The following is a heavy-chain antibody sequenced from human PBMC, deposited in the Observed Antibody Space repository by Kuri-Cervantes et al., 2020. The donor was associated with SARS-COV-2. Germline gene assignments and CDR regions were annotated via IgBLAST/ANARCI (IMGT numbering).Heavy chain of an antibody. CDR1: GGTFSSYA. CDR3: ARGVEMATINVPFDY. J-gene: IGHJ4*02. Sequence: SVKVSCKASGGTFSSYAISWVRQAPGQGLEWMGGIIPIFGTANYAQKFQGRDTITADESTSTAYMELSSLRSEDTAVYYCARGVEMATINVPFDYWGQGTLVTVSS. CDR2: IIPIFGTA. V-gene: IGHV1-69*13. D-gene: IGHD5-24*01.